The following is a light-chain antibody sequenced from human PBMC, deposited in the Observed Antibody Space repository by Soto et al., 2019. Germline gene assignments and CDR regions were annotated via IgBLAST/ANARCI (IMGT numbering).Light chain of an antibody. CDR2: WAS. V-gene: IGKV2-28*01. Sequence: DIVLTQSPLSLPVTPGEPASISCRSSQSLLHSSGHDSLDWYLQKPGQSPQLLFYWASFRASGVPDRLSGSGSGTDFTLKISRVEADDVGVYYCMQALQTPPTFGQGTKVEIK. CDR3: MQALQTPPT. CDR1: QSLLHSSGHDS. J-gene: IGKJ1*01.